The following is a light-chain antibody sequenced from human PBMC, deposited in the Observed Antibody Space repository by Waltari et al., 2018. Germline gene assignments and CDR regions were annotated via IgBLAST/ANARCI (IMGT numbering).Light chain of an antibody. J-gene: IGKJ1*01. V-gene: IGKV3-20*01. CDR2: DTS. CDR1: QRVGRS. CDR3: QHYLRLPAT. Sequence: EIVLTQSPGTLSLSPGERATLACRASQRVGRSLAWYQQKPGQAPRLLIYDTSRRATGITDRFSGSGSGTDFSLTISRLEPEDFAVYYCQHYLRLPATFGQGTKVEI.